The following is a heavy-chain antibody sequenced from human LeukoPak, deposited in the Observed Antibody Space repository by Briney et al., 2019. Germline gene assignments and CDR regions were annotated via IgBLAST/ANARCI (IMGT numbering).Heavy chain of an antibody. CDR2: IYYSGST. J-gene: IGHJ4*02. D-gene: IGHD4-17*01. CDR1: GGSVISGGYY. CDR3: ARVPISTTARGYFDY. Sequence: PSETLSLTCTVSGGSVISGGYYWSWLWQPPGKGLEWIGYIYYSGSTNYNPSLKSRVTISVDTSKNKFSLKLSSVTAADTAVYYCARVPISTTARGYFDYWGQGTLVTVSS. V-gene: IGHV4-61*08.